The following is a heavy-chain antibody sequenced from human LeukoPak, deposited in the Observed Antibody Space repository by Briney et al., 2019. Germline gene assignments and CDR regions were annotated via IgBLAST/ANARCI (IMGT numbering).Heavy chain of an antibody. CDR3: ARDRFLEWLLSTYYYYGMDV. J-gene: IGHJ6*02. V-gene: IGHV3-21*01. CDR1: GFTFSSYS. D-gene: IGHD3-3*01. Sequence: IPGGSLRLSCAASGFTFSSYSMNWLRQAPGKRLEWVSSISSSSSYIYYADSVKGRFTISRDNAKNSLYLQMNSLRAEDTAVYYCARDRFLEWLLSTYYYYGMDVWGQGTTVTVSS. CDR2: ISSSSSYI.